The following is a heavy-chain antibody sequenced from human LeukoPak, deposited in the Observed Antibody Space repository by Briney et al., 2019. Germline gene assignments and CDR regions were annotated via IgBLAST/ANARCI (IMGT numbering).Heavy chain of an antibody. CDR1: GFIFKKYW. CDR2: IKQDGSEK. J-gene: IGHJ4*02. CDR3: VGDPGDY. Sequence: GGSLRLSCAASGFIFKKYWMNWVRQAPGKGLEWVANIKQDGSEKYYVDSVKGRFTISRDNAKNSLYLQMNILRAEDTAVYYCVGDPGDYWGQGTLVTVSS. V-gene: IGHV3-7*01.